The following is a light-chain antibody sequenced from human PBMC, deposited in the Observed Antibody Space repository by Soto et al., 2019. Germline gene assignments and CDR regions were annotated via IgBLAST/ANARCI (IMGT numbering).Light chain of an antibody. CDR2: AAS. CDR1: QSISSY. V-gene: IGKV1-39*01. Sequence: DIQMTQSPSSLSASVGDRVTITCRASQSISSYLNWYQQKPGKAPKLLIYAASSLQSGVPSRFCGSGSGTDFTLTISSLQPEDFAAYYCQQSYSTFGCTFGGGTKVEIK. J-gene: IGKJ4*01. CDR3: QQSYSTFGCT.